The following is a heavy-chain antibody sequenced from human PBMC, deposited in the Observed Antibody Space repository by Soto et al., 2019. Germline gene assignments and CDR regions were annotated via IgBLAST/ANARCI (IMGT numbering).Heavy chain of an antibody. CDR3: AREEYYYGSGAFFDY. D-gene: IGHD3-10*01. CDR1: GGTFSSYT. CDR2: IIPILGIA. Sequence: QVQLVQSGAEVKKPGSSVKVSCKASGGTFSSYTISWVRQAPGQGLEWMGRIIPILGIANYAQKFQGRVKITADKSTSTAYIELSSLRSEDTAVYYCAREEYYYGSGAFFDYWGQGTLVTVSS. J-gene: IGHJ4*02. V-gene: IGHV1-69*08.